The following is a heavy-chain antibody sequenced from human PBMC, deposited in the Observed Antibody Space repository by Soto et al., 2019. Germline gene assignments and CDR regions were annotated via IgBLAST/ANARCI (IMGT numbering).Heavy chain of an antibody. CDR2: KTYDGSNK. V-gene: IGHV3-30-3*01. Sequence: QVQLVESGGGVVQPGRSLRLSCAASGFMFSSYAMHWVRQAPGKGLEWVAVKTYDGSNKYYADSVKGRFTISRDNSKNTLDLQMNSLRAEDTAVYYCARAGGLLVDYWGQGTLVTVSS. CDR3: ARAGGLLVDY. J-gene: IGHJ4*02. CDR1: GFMFSSYA. D-gene: IGHD1-26*01.